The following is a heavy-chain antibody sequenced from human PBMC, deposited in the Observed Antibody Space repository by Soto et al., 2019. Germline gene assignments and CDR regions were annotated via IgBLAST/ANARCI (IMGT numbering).Heavy chain of an antibody. Sequence: WVRQAPGKGLEWVANIKADGSQKYYVDSVKGRFTISRDNAKNSLYLQMSSLRAEDTAVYYCARGTPSYYYGSSGYFDYWGQGSLVTVSS. J-gene: IGHJ4*02. D-gene: IGHD3-22*01. V-gene: IGHV3-7*01. CDR3: ARGTPSYYYGSSGYFDY. CDR2: IKADGSQK.